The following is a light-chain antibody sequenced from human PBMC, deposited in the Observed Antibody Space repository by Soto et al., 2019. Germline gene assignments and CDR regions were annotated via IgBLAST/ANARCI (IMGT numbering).Light chain of an antibody. CDR1: QMLRHINRHNY. Sequence: TEASQCGPLTAREPGNISFMSIQMLRHINRHNYLDWYRQKPGQSPQLLIYLASNRASGVPDRFSGSGSGTDFTLKSSRVEDEDFAVYYCLHPLETPLTFGGGTKVDIK. CDR3: LHPLETPLT. CDR2: LAS. J-gene: IGKJ4*01. V-gene: IGKV2-28*01.